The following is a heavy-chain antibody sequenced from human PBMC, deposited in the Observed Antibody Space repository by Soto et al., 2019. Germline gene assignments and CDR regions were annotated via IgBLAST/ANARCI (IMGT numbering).Heavy chain of an antibody. CDR3: ARGRGYGGNSKSHAFDI. CDR2: IYSGGST. CDR1: GFTVSSNY. D-gene: IGHD4-17*01. V-gene: IGHV3-53*04. Sequence: GGSLRLSCAASGFTVSSNYMSWVRQAPGKGLEWVSVIYSGGSTYYADSVKGRFTISRHNSKNTLYLQMNSLRAEDTAVYYCARGRGYGGNSKSHAFDIWGQGTMVTVSS. J-gene: IGHJ3*02.